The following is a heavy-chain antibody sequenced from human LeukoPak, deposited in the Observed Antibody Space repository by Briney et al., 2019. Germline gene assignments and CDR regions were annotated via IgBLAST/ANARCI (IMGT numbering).Heavy chain of an antibody. V-gene: IGHV4-4*07. CDR3: ARDRNGDGGTYFSY. CDR1: SGSINSYY. Sequence: PSETLSLTCTVSSGSINSYYCSWIRQPARTGLEWIGRIYINGSTRYNPPLNSRVTISVDSSKKHYSLNLSSVTAADTAVYYCARDRNGDGGTYFSYWGQGILVTVSS. D-gene: IGHD4-23*01. CDR2: IYINGST. J-gene: IGHJ4*02.